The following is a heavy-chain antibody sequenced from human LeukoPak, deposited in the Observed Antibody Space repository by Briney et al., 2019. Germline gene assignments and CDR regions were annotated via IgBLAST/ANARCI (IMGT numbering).Heavy chain of an antibody. CDR1: GFTFSSYA. CDR2: ISGSGGST. J-gene: IGHJ4*02. Sequence: QTGGSLRLSCAASGFTFSSYAMSWVRQAPGKGLEWVSAISGSGGSTYYADSVKGRFTISRDNSKNTLCLQMNSLRAEDTAVHYCATDSSSSLMDDYWGQGTLVTVSS. D-gene: IGHD6-6*01. V-gene: IGHV3-23*01. CDR3: ATDSSSSLMDDY.